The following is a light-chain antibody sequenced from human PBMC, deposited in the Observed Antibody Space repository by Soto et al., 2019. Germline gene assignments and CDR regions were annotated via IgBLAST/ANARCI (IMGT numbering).Light chain of an antibody. J-gene: IGLJ3*02. V-gene: IGLV4-69*02. CDR1: SGHRSYA. Sequence: QSVLTQSPSASASLGASVKLTCTLSSGHRSYAIAWHQQQPEKGHRYLMKVNSDGTHIKGDGIPDRFSGSSSGAERYLTIFSLQSEDEADYYCQTWDTGIGVFGGGTKLTVL. CDR2: VNSDGTH. CDR3: QTWDTGIGV.